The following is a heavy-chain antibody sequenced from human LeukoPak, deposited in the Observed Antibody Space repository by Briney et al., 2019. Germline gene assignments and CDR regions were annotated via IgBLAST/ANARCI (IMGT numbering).Heavy chain of an antibody. CDR1: GYTFTSYA. CDR3: ARDPPIVARPTDSFDY. CDR2: INTNTGNP. Sequence: ASVKVSCKASGYTFTSYAMNWVRQAPGQGLEWMGWINTNTGNPTYAQGFTGRFVFSLDTSVSTAYLQISSLKAEGTAVYYCARDPPIVARPTDSFDYWGQGTLVTVSS. J-gene: IGHJ4*02. D-gene: IGHD5-12*01. V-gene: IGHV7-4-1*02.